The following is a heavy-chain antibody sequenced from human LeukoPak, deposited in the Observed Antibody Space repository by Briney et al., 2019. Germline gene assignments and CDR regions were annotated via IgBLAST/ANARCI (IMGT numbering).Heavy chain of an antibody. D-gene: IGHD1-14*01. CDR2: ISSSSSYI. Sequence: GGSLRLSCAASGFTFSSYGMHWVRQAPGKGLEWVSSISSSSSYIYYADSVKGRFTISRDNAKNSLYLQMNSLRAEDTAVYYCARATDGMSPDWFDPWGQGTLVTVSS. CDR1: GFTFSSYG. CDR3: ARATDGMSPDWFDP. V-gene: IGHV3-21*01. J-gene: IGHJ5*02.